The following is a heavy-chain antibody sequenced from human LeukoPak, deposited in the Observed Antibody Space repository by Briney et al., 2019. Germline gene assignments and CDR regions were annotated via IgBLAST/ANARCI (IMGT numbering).Heavy chain of an antibody. Sequence: GGSLRLSCAASGFTFSSYAMHWVRQAPGKGLEYVSAISSNGGSTYYANSVKGRFTISRDNSKNTLYLQMGSLRAEDTAVYYCARDQGWLDAFDIWGQGTMVTVSS. CDR3: ARDQGWLDAFDI. J-gene: IGHJ3*02. V-gene: IGHV3-64*01. CDR1: GFTFSSYA. D-gene: IGHD6-19*01. CDR2: ISSNGGST.